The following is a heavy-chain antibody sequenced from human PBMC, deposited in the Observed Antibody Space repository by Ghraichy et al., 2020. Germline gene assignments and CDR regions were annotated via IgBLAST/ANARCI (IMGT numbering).Heavy chain of an antibody. Sequence: GESLNISCSASGFTFSSYAMHWVRQAPGKGLEYVSAISSNGGSTYYADSVKGRFTISRDNSKNTLYLQMSSLRAEDTAVYYCVKDWGDYGDYDTGYYFDYWGQGTLVTVSS. D-gene: IGHD4-17*01. CDR3: VKDWGDYGDYDTGYYFDY. V-gene: IGHV3-64D*06. J-gene: IGHJ4*02. CDR1: GFTFSSYA. CDR2: ISSNGGST.